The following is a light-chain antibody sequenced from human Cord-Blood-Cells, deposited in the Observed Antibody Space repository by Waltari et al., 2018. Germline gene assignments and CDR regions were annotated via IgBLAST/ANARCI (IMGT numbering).Light chain of an antibody. Sequence: DIQRTQSPYSLSASGGDRVTITCQASQDISNYLNWYQQKPGKAPKLLIYDASNLETGVPSRFSGSGSGTDFTFTISSLQPEDIATYYCQQYDNLPWTFGQGTKVEIK. J-gene: IGKJ1*01. CDR1: QDISNY. V-gene: IGKV1-33*01. CDR2: DAS. CDR3: QQYDNLPWT.